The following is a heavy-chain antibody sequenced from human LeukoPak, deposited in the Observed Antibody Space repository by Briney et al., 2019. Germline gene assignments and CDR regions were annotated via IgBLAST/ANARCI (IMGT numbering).Heavy chain of an antibody. CDR3: AKGRVSDILGSEFDP. V-gene: IGHV3-74*01. J-gene: IGHJ5*02. D-gene: IGHD3-9*01. CDR1: GFNFSDYW. CDR2: INSDGSST. Sequence: GGSLRLSCAASGFNFSDYWMHWVRQAPGKGLVWVSRINSDGSSTSYADSVKGRFTISRDNSKNTLYLQMNSLRAEDTAIYYCAKGRVSDILGSEFDPWGQGTLVTVSS.